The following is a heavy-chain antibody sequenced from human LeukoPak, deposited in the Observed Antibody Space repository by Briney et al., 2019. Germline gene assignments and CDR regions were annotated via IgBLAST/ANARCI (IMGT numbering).Heavy chain of an antibody. CDR3: ARHYYDSTHDAFDI. V-gene: IGHV4-59*08. D-gene: IGHD3-22*01. J-gene: IGHJ3*02. Sequence: SETLSLTCTVSGGSISSYYWSWIRQPPGKGLEWIGYIYYSGSTNYNPSLKSRVTISVDTSKNQSPLKLSSVTAADTAVYYCARHYYDSTHDAFDIWGQGTMVTVSS. CDR2: IYYSGST. CDR1: GGSISSYY.